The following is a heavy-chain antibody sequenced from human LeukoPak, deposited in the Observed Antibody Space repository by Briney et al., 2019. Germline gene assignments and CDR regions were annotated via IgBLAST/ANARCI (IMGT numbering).Heavy chain of an antibody. V-gene: IGHV3-74*01. CDR3: ARENLAAAADY. CDR2: IRGDGSMT. Sequence: PGGSLRLSCAASEFTFSAYWMHWVRQAPGKGLVWVSRIRGDGSMTNYADFVKGRFTISRDNAKNTLYLQMNSLRLEDTAVYYCARENLAAAADYWGQGTVVTVSS. D-gene: IGHD6-25*01. CDR1: EFTFSAYW. J-gene: IGHJ4*02.